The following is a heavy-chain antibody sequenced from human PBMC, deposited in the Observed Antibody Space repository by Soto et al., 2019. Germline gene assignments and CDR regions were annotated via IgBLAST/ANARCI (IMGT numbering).Heavy chain of an antibody. CDR3: ARDDIPGIAVATYGMDV. CDR1: AFSFSTSW. J-gene: IGHJ6*02. CDR2: INPDGRTI. D-gene: IGHD6-19*01. Sequence: GGSLRLSCAASAFSFSTSWMHWVRQAPGEGLVWVSRINPDGRTINYADSVKGGFTISKDNFKNTLYLQMNSLRAEDTAVYYCARDDIPGIAVATYGMDVWGQGTTVTVSS. V-gene: IGHV3-74*01.